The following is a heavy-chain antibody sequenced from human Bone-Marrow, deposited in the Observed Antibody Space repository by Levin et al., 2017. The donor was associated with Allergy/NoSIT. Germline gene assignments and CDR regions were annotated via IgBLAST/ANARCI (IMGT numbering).Heavy chain of an antibody. J-gene: IGHJ4*02. V-gene: IGHV3-23*01. Sequence: GGSLRLSCAASGFIFSNYAMNWVRQAPGKGLEWVSQISGSGGNTHYADSVKGRFTFSRDNSKNTLYLQMNSLRAEDTAVYYCAGYDTSAYHSPFDYWGQGPLVTVSS. CDR3: AGYDTSAYHSPFDY. D-gene: IGHD3-22*01. CDR2: ISGSGGNT. CDR1: GFIFSNYA.